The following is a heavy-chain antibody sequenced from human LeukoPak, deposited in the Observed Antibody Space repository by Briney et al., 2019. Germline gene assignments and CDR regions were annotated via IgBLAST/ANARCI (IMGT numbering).Heavy chain of an antibody. D-gene: IGHD2-2*01. CDR1: GYTFTSYG. Sequence: ASVKVSCKASGYTFTSYGISWVRQAPGQGLEWMGWISAYNGNTNYAQKLQGRVTMTTDTSTSTAYMELRSLRSDDTAVYYCARDLVTDIVVVPAAVSCGYRGQGTLVTVSS. CDR3: ARDLVTDIVVVPAAVSCGY. CDR2: ISAYNGNT. V-gene: IGHV1-18*01. J-gene: IGHJ4*02.